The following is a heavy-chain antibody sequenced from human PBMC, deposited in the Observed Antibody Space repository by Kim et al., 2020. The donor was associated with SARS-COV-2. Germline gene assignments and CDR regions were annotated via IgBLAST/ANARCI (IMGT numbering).Heavy chain of an antibody. CDR1: GDTLTGDY. CDR3: AKGQISGSLQYFHS. D-gene: IGHD3-3*02. J-gene: IGHJ4*02. CDR2: IDPSSGGT. V-gene: IGHV1-2*05. Sequence: ASVKVSCKSSGDTLTGDYMHWVRQAPGQGLEWMGRIDPSSGGTNYPQKFQGRVTMTRDTSISTAYMELSSLTSDDTVMYYCAKGQISGSLQYFHSWGQG.